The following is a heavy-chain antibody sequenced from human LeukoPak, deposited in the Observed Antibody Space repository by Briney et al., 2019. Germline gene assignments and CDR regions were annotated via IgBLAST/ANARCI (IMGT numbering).Heavy chain of an antibody. CDR2: ISSTGSTI. D-gene: IGHD6-6*01. Sequence: GGSLRLSCAASGFMFSAYRMNWVRQVPGRGLEWISDISSTGSTIYYGESMKGRFTISRDNAKNSLHLQMNSLRAEDTAVYYCTRSLYSSRSGDFDLWGQGTMVTVSA. CDR1: GFMFSAYR. J-gene: IGHJ3*01. CDR3: TRSLYSSRSGDFDL. V-gene: IGHV3-48*01.